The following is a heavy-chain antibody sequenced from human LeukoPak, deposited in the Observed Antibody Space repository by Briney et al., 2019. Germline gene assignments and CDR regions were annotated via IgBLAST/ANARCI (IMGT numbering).Heavy chain of an antibody. CDR3: ARSNWNYDGHFDY. CDR1: GGSISSGDYY. CDR2: IYYSGST. Sequence: PSQTLSLTCTVSGGSISSGDYYWSWIRQPPGKGLEWIGYIYYSGSTNYNPSLKSRVTISVDTSKNQFSLKLSSVTAADTAVYYCARSNWNYDGHFDYWGQGTLVTVSS. V-gene: IGHV4-30-4*01. J-gene: IGHJ4*02. D-gene: IGHD1-7*01.